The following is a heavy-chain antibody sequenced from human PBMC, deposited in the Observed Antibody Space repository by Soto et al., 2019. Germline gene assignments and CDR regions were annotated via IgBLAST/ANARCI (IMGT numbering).Heavy chain of an antibody. Sequence: GGSLRLSCAASGFTLSSYWMSWVRQAPGKGLEWVANIKQDGSEKYYVDSVKGRFTISRDTAKSSLYLQLNSLRADDTAVYYCARELWGTYYYDGSGFYPHWGQGTLVTVSS. CDR1: GFTLSSYW. CDR2: IKQDGSEK. J-gene: IGHJ4*02. D-gene: IGHD3-22*01. CDR3: ARELWGTYYYDGSGFYPH. V-gene: IGHV3-7*01.